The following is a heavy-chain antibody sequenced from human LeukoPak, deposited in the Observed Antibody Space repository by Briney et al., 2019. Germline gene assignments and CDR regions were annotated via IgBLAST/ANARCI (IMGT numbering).Heavy chain of an antibody. J-gene: IGHJ6*03. CDR2: INHSGST. D-gene: IGHD4-17*01. CDR1: GGSFSGYY. Sequence: SETLSLTCAVYGGSFSGYYWSWILQPPGKGLDWIGEINHSGSTNYNPSLKSRVSISVDTSKNQFSLKLSSVTAADTAVYYCARIAAVTTGNYYYYYMDVWGKGTTVTVSS. CDR3: ARIAAVTTGNYYYYYMDV. V-gene: IGHV4-34*01.